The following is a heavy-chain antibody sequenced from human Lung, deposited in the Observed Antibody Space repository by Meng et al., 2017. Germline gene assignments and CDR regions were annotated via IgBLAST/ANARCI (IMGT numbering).Heavy chain of an antibody. V-gene: IGHV4-4*02. D-gene: IGHD6-19*01. CDR2: IYHSVST. J-gene: IGHJ4*02. Sequence: VPLQESNQGLVKPSGTLSLTCAVSGGSSSSSNWWSWVRQPPGKGLEWSGEIYHSVSTNYNPSLKSRVTISVAKSKNQFSLKLSSVPAADTAVDYCARRGLWLDPQNFDYWGQGTLVTVSS. CDR1: GGSSSSSNW. CDR3: ARRGLWLDPQNFDY.